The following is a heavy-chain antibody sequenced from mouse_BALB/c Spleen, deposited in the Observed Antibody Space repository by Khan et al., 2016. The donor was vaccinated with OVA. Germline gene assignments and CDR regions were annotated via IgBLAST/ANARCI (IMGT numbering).Heavy chain of an antibody. V-gene: IGHV1-4*01. Sequence: QVQLQQSGAELARPGASVKMSCKASGYTFTSNTMHWVKQRPGPGLEWIGRIAPGSSNAYYHDMFKGKATLTVDTSSSTAYIQLSSLSSEDSAVYFWARENYYGRSCYTMDYWGQGTSVTVSS. CDR2: IAPGSSNA. CDR1: GYTFTSNT. CDR3: ARENYYGRSCYTMDY. D-gene: IGHD1-1*01. J-gene: IGHJ4*01.